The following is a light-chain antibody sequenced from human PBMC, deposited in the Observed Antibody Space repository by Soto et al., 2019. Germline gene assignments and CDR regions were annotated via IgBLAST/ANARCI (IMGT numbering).Light chain of an antibody. CDR3: QQYYDYPWT. CDR2: KAS. CDR1: QGISSY. Sequence: AIQLTQSPSSLSASVGDRVTITCRASQGISSYLAWYQQKPGKAPKLLIYKASTLESGVPSRFSGSGSGTEFTLTISSLQPDDFGRYYCQQYYDYPWTFGQGTRVEIK. J-gene: IGKJ1*01. V-gene: IGKV1D-13*01.